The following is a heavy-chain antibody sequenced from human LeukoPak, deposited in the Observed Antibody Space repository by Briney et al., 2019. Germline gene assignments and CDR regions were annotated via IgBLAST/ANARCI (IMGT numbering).Heavy chain of an antibody. J-gene: IGHJ4*02. Sequence: ASVKVSCKASGYSFTTYGIGWVRQAPGQGLEWMGWISAYNANTNYALKLQGRVTMTTDTSTSTAYMELSRLRSDDTAVYYCAREDSGSIGYWGQETLVTVSS. CDR2: ISAYNANT. CDR3: AREDSGSIGY. CDR1: GYSFTTYG. D-gene: IGHD6-19*01. V-gene: IGHV1-18*01.